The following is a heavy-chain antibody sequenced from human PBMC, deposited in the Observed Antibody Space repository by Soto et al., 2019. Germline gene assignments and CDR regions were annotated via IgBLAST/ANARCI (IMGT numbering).Heavy chain of an antibody. Sequence: EVHLLESGGGLVQPGGSLRLSCAASGFTFSIYAMTWVRQAPGKGLVWVSSISASSSDTYYADSVKGRFTISRDNSKNTLYRQMNSLRAEDTALYYCAKDESNSNPLYYFDYWGQGTLVTVSS. CDR1: GFTFSIYA. V-gene: IGHV3-23*01. CDR3: AKDESNSNPLYYFDY. CDR2: ISASSSDT. J-gene: IGHJ4*02. D-gene: IGHD4-4*01.